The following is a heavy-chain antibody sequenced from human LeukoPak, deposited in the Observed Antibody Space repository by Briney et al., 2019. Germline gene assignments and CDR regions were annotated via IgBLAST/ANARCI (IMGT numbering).Heavy chain of an antibody. V-gene: IGHV3-74*01. CDR1: GFTLRNYW. CDR3: ARYSSSSGGPSYYLDY. J-gene: IGHJ4*02. Sequence: GGSLRLSCAASGFTLRNYWMHWVRQVPGRGLVWVSRISGDGSGTNYADSVKGRFTISRDNAKNTVYLQINNLRAQYTAVYICARYSSSSGGPSYYLDYWGQGTLVTVSS. CDR2: ISGDGSGT. D-gene: IGHD6-6*01.